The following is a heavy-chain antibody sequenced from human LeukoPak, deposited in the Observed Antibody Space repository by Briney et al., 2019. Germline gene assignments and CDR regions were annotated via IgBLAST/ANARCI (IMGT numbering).Heavy chain of an antibody. CDR1: GYTFTSYD. Sequence: GASVKVSCKASGYTFTSYDINWVRQATGQGLEWMGWMNPNSGNTGYAQKFQGRVTMTRNTSISTAYMELSSLRSEDTAVYYCARASGWYTADDYYYYYMDVWGKGTTVTVSS. V-gene: IGHV1-8*01. CDR2: MNPNSGNT. CDR3: ARASGWYTADDYYYYYMDV. J-gene: IGHJ6*03. D-gene: IGHD6-19*01.